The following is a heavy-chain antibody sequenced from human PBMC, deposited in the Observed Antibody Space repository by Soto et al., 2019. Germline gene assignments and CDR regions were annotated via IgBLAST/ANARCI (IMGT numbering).Heavy chain of an antibody. CDR2: ISAYSGHT. CDR3: ARDVEWELVELGLSFSGMDV. CDR1: GYTVTDYS. Sequence: QVQLVQSGGEVKKPGASVKVSCKASGYTVTDYSNSWVRQAPGQGLEWLGWISAYSGHTNYVQHLRGRVSMTTDTPTNTAYMELRSLTPDATAVYYCARDVEWELVELGLSFSGMDVWGRGTSITVSS. J-gene: IGHJ6*02. V-gene: IGHV1-18*01. D-gene: IGHD1-26*01.